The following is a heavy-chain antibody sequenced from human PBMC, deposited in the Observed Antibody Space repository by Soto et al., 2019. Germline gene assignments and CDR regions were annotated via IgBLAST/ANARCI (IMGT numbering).Heavy chain of an antibody. CDR3: ASLVVTHTSVPGGWPAP. CDR1: GFSFSNYA. CDR2: ISASGDYT. J-gene: IGHJ5*02. Sequence: GGSLRLSCAASGFSFSNYAMSWVRQAPGKGLEWVSIISASGDYTSYADSVKGRFTISRDNSKNTMYMQMNSLRSDDTAVYYCASLVVTHTSVPGGWPAPWGQGILVTVSS. V-gene: IGHV3-23*01. D-gene: IGHD2-21*02.